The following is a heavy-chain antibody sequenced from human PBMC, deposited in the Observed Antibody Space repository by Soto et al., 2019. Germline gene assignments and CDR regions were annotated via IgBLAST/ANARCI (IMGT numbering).Heavy chain of an antibody. V-gene: IGHV3-53*01. J-gene: IGHJ4*02. Sequence: GSLRLSCAASGFTVGSNYMSWVRQAPGKGLEWVSLIYSTGTTKYADSVKGRFTVSRDNAKNTLYLQMNSLRAEDTAVYYCAKDGRGSGSHYNSFGYWGQGTLVTVSS. CDR3: AKDGRGSGSHYNSFGY. D-gene: IGHD3-10*01. CDR2: IYSTGTT. CDR1: GFTVGSNY.